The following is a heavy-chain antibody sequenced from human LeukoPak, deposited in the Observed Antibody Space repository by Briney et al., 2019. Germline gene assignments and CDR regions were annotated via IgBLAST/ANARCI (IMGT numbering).Heavy chain of an antibody. V-gene: IGHV3-15*01. Sequence: GGSLRLSCAASVYSFRNAWMSWVRQAPGKGLEWVGRIKSKIDGGTTDYAAPVKGRFTISRDESKNTLYLQMNSLKTEDTAVYYCAGDSDIFDYWGQGTLVTVSS. CDR1: VYSFRNAW. CDR2: IKSKIDGGTT. CDR3: AGDSDIFDY. D-gene: IGHD2-21*02. J-gene: IGHJ4*02.